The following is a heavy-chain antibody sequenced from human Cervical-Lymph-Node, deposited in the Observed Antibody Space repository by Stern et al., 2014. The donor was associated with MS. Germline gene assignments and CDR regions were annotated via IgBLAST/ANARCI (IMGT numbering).Heavy chain of an antibody. V-gene: IGHV3-30*01. J-gene: IGHJ4*02. CDR1: GFTFSSYT. CDR2: ISYDGSNK. Sequence: QMQLVQSGGGVVQPGRSLRLSCAASGFTFSSYTMHWVRQAPGKGLEWVALISYDGSNKYYADSVKGRFTISRDNSKNTLDLQMNSLRAEDTAVYYCASLPQYWGQGTLVTVSS. CDR3: ASLPQY.